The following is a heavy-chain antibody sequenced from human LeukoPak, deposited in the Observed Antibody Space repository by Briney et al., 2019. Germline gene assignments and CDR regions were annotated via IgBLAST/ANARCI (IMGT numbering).Heavy chain of an antibody. CDR2: ISSSSSTI. D-gene: IGHD5-18*01. J-gene: IGHJ4*02. V-gene: IGHV3-48*04. CDR3: ARGRGYNYGYSDY. Sequence: GGSLRLSCSASGFTFSSYSMNWVRQAPGKGLEWISYISSSSSTIDYADSVKGRFTISRDNAKNSLYLQMNSLRAEDTAVYYCARGRGYNYGYSDYWGQGTLVTVSS. CDR1: GFTFSSYS.